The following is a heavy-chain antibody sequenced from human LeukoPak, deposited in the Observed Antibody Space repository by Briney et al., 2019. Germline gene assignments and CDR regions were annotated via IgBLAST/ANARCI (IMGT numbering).Heavy chain of an antibody. V-gene: IGHV3-23*01. CDR3: ARGAVTYYYHYMDV. J-gene: IGHJ6*03. Sequence: GGSLRLSCAASGFTFSSHGMNWVRQAPGKGLEWVSGISPSGGITYYTDSVKGRFTISRDNARNSLYLQMNNLRAEDTALYYCARGAVTYYYHYMDVWGKGAAVIVSS. CDR1: GFTFSSHG. D-gene: IGHD4-17*01. CDR2: ISPSGGIT.